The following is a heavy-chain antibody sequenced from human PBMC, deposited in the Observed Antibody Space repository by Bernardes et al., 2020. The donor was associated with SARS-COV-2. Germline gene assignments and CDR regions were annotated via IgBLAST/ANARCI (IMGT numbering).Heavy chain of an antibody. CDR3: ARDGNEFSYGAAFDI. V-gene: IGHV4-39*02. CDR2: IYYSGSP. Sequence: SETLSLTCTVSGGSISSSSYYWGWIRQPPGKGLEWIGSIYYSGSPYYNPSLKSRVTISVDTSKNQFSLKLSSVTAADTAVYYCARDGNEFSYGAAFDIWGQGTMVTVSS. D-gene: IGHD3-10*01. J-gene: IGHJ3*02. CDR1: GGSISSSSYY.